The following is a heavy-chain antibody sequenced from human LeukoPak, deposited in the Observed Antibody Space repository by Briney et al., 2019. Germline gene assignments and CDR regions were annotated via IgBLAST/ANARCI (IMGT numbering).Heavy chain of an antibody. CDR3: ARSTRDGYTHYHDYYMDL. D-gene: IGHD5-24*01. Sequence: PGGSLRLSCAASGFSVTTNYMNWVRQAPGKGLEWVSVFYSGGHTYYTDSVKGRFTISRDTSNNTVYLHMSSLRPDDTAVYYCARSTRDGYTHYHDYYMDLWGKGTTVTVSS. CDR1: GFSVTTNY. CDR2: FYSGGHT. V-gene: IGHV3-53*01. J-gene: IGHJ6*03.